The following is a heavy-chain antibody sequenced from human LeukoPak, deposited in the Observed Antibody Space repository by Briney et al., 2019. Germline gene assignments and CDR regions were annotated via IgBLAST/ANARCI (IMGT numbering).Heavy chain of an antibody. V-gene: IGHV3-7*01. Sequence: HPGGSPRLSCAASGFTFSSYWMSWVRQAPGKGLEWVANIKQDGSEKYYVDSVKGRFAISRDNSKNTLYLQMNSLRAEDTAVYYCARESPSSIAAAGSIDYWGQGTLVTVSS. D-gene: IGHD6-13*01. J-gene: IGHJ4*02. CDR2: IKQDGSEK. CDR1: GFTFSSYW. CDR3: ARESPSSIAAAGSIDY.